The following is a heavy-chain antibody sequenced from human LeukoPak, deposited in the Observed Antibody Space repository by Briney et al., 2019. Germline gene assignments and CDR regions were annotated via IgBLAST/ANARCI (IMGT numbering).Heavy chain of an antibody. J-gene: IGHJ5*02. D-gene: IGHD2-2*01. Sequence: SETLSLTCAVYGGSLSAYYWSWIRQPPGKGLEWIGEINHSGSTNYNPSLKSRLTISVDTSKNQFSLKLSSVTAADTAVYYCARTGEYCSSSSCSSNWFDPWGQGTLVTVSS. CDR2: INHSGST. CDR3: ARTGEYCSSSSCSSNWFDP. CDR1: GGSLSAYY. V-gene: IGHV4-34*01.